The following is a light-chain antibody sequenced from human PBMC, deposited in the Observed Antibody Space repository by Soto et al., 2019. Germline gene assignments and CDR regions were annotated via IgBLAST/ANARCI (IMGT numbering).Light chain of an antibody. CDR1: QTIRSNY. Sequence: ETVLTQSPGTLSLSPGERATLSCRASQTIRSNYLAWYRQTPGQAPRLLIYGASNRATGIADRFSGSGSGTDFTLIISRLEPEDVALYYCQQYGSSPWKFGQGTKVEIK. CDR2: GAS. V-gene: IGKV3-20*01. CDR3: QQYGSSPWK. J-gene: IGKJ1*01.